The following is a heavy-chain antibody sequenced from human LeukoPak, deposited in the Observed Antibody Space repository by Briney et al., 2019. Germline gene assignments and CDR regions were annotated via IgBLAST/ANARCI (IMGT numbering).Heavy chain of an antibody. J-gene: IGHJ4*02. CDR1: GFTFSSYA. CDR2: ISYDGSNK. CDR3: ARVKGDTVVVPAALTFDY. D-gene: IGHD2-2*01. Sequence: PGGSLRLSCAASGFTFSSYAMHWVRQAPGKGLEWVAVISYDGSNKYYADSVKGRFTISRDNSKNTLYLQMNSLRAEDTAVYYCARVKGDTVVVPAALTFDYWGQGTLVTVSS. V-gene: IGHV3-30-3*01.